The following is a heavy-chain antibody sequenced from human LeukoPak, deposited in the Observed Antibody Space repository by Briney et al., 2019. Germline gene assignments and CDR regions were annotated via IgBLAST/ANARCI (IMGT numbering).Heavy chain of an antibody. Sequence: GSLRLSCAASGFAFSSYWMSWVRQPPGKGLEWIGEIYHSGSTNYNPSLKSRVTISVDKSKNQFSLKLSSVTAADTAVYYCARDPRVTIFSVVLEYFDYGGEGTLVTVST. J-gene: IGHJ4*02. D-gene: IGHD3-3*01. CDR2: IYHSGST. CDR3: ARDPRVTIFSVVLEYFDY. CDR1: GFAFSSYW. V-gene: IGHV4-4*02.